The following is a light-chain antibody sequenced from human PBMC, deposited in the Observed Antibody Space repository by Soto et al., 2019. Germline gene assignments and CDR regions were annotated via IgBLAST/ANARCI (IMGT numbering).Light chain of an antibody. CDR2: DVN. Sequence: QSALTQPRSVSGSPGQSVTISCTGTSRNVGAYNYVSWYQQLPGKAPKLIIYDVNQRPSGVPDRFSGSKSGNTASLTISGLQAEDEADYYCCSYAGAYLVIFGGGNKLTVL. V-gene: IGLV2-11*01. CDR1: SRNVGAYNY. J-gene: IGLJ2*01. CDR3: CSYAGAYLVI.